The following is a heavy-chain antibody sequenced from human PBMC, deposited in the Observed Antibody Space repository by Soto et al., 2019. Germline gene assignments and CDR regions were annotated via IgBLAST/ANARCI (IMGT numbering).Heavy chain of an antibody. V-gene: IGHV4-61*08. CDR1: GGSISSGGYS. D-gene: IGHD1-1*01. CDR3: ARERTDYIAY. J-gene: IGHJ4*02. Sequence: ASETLSLTCAVSGGSISSGGYSWSWIRQPPGKGLEWIGYIYYSGSTYYNPSLKSRVTISVDTSKNQFSLKLNSVTAADTAVYYCARERTDYIAYWGQGTLVTVSS. CDR2: IYYSGST.